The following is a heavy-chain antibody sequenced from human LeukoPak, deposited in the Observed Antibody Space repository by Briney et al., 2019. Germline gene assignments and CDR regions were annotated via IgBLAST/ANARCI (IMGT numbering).Heavy chain of an antibody. J-gene: IGHJ4*02. CDR3: ARDFESGHSQNY. CDR1: GFTFTTYW. V-gene: IGHV3-7*01. CDR2: INQDGSER. D-gene: IGHD3-9*01. Sequence: GGSLRLSCAASGFTFTTYWMVWVCQAPGKGLEWVAHINQDGSERNYVDSVKGRFTVSRDNAKNSLFLQMNSLRVEDTAVYYCARDFESGHSQNYWGQGTLVTVSS.